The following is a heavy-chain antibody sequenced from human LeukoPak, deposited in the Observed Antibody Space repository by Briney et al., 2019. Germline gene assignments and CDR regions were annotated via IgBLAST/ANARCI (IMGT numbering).Heavy chain of an antibody. CDR1: GYTFTGYY. Sequence: GASVKVSCKASGYTFTGYYMHWVQQAPGQGLEWMGWINPNSGGTNYAQKFQGRVTMTRDTSISTAYMELSRLRSDDTAVYYCARASYYYGSGSYFTSWGQGTLVTVSS. V-gene: IGHV1-2*02. D-gene: IGHD3-10*01. J-gene: IGHJ4*02. CDR3: ARASYYYGSGSYFTS. CDR2: INPNSGGT.